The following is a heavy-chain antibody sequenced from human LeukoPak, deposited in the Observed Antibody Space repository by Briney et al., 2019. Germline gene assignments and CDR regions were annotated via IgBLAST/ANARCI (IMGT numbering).Heavy chain of an antibody. CDR1: GFTFSSYA. J-gene: IGHJ4*02. CDR2: ISSNGGST. V-gene: IGHV3-64*01. CDR3: ARDSDSSGYYYFSPQVAFDY. D-gene: IGHD3-22*01. Sequence: GGSLRLSCAASGFTFSSYAMHWVRQAPGKGLEYVSAISSNGGSTYYANSVKGRFTISRDNSKNTLYLQMGSLRAEDMAVYYCARDSDSSGYYYFSPQVAFDYWGQGTLVTVSS.